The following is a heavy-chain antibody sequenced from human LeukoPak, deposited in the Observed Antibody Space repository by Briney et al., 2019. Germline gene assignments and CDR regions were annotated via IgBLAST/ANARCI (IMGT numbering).Heavy chain of an antibody. CDR1: GYSFTTYW. Sequence: GESLKISCKGSGYSFTTYWIGWVRQMPGKRLEWMGIIYPGDSDTRYSPSFQGQVSISAAKSISTAYLQWSSLKASDTAMYYCARGSSYLAHFDYWGQGTLVTVSS. V-gene: IGHV5-51*01. D-gene: IGHD1-26*01. CDR3: ARGSSYLAHFDY. J-gene: IGHJ4*02. CDR2: IYPGDSDT.